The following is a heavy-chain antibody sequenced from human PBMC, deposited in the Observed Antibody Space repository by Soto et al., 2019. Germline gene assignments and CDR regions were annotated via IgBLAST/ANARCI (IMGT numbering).Heavy chain of an antibody. CDR1: GYTFTSYG. J-gene: IGHJ4*02. CDR2: MNPNSGNT. D-gene: IGHD3-16*01. V-gene: IGHV1-8*02. CDR3: TPGFWDGFDY. Sequence: ASVKVSCKASGYTFTSYGISWVRQATGQGLERMGWMNPNSGNTGYAQKFQGRVTMTRNTSISTAYMELNSLRSEDTAVYYCTPGFWDGFDYWGQGTLVTVSS.